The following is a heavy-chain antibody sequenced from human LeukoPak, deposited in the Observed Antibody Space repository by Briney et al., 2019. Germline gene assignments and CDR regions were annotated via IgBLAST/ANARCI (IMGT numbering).Heavy chain of an antibody. CDR2: ISGSGGST. Sequence: GRSLRLSCAATGFIFSNYGMHWVRQAPGKGLEWVSAISGSGGSTYYADSVKGRFTISRDNSKNTLYLQMNSLRAEDTAVYYCAKERTYGSGSPYYFDYWGQGTLVTVTS. V-gene: IGHV3-23*01. J-gene: IGHJ4*02. CDR1: GFIFSNYG. CDR3: AKERTYGSGSPYYFDY. D-gene: IGHD3-10*01.